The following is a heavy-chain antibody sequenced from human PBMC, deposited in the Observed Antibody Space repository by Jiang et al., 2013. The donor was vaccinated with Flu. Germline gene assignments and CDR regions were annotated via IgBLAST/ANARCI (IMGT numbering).Heavy chain of an antibody. V-gene: IGHV1-46*01. CDR1: GYTSTSYY. Sequence: SGAEVKKPGASVKVSCKASGYTSTSYYMHWVRQAPGQGLEWMGIINPSGGSTSYAQKFQGRVTMTRDTSTSTVYMELSSLRSEDTAVYYCARGANTYYDFWSGYYTPDYWGQGTLVTVSS. D-gene: IGHD3-3*01. J-gene: IGHJ4*02. CDR2: INPSGGST. CDR3: ARGANTYYDFWSGYYTPDY.